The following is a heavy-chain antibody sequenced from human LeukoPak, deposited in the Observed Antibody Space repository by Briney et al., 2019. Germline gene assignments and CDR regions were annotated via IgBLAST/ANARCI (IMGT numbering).Heavy chain of an antibody. CDR1: GFTFTSCG. D-gene: IGHD6-6*01. CDR2: ISHHGIDK. CDR3: VKDLSFSSSSFEF. V-gene: IGHV3-30*18. J-gene: IGHJ4*02. Sequence: GGSLRLSCAASGFTFTSCGMHWVRQAPGKGLEWVAVISHHGIDKYYADSVRGRFTISRDNSKNTLYLQVNSLRAEDTALYYCVKDLSFSSSSFEFWGLGTLVTVSS.